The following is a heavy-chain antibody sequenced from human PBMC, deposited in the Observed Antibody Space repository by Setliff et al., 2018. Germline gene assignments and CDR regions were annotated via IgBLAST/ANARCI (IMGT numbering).Heavy chain of an antibody. V-gene: IGHV4-38-2*01. CDR1: GYSISSGYY. CDR2: IYHSGST. J-gene: IGHJ4*02. CDR3: ARHGLQFLEWLSAFDY. D-gene: IGHD3-3*01. Sequence: PSETLSLTCAVSGYSISSGYYWGWIRQPPGKGLEWIGNIYHSGSTYYNPSLKSRVTISVDTSKNQFSLKLTSVTAADTAVYYCARHGLQFLEWLSAFDYWGQGTLVTVSS.